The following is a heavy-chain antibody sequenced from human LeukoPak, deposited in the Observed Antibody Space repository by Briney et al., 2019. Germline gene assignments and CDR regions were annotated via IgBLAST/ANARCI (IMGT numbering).Heavy chain of an antibody. CDR2: IYHSGST. D-gene: IGHD3-10*01. Sequence: SETLSLTCAVSGYSISSGYYWGWIRQPPGKGLEWIGSIYHSGSTYYNPSLKSRVTISVDTSKNQFSLKLSSVTAADTAVYYCAAYGSGSYMDVWGKGTTVTVSS. J-gene: IGHJ6*03. CDR3: AAYGSGSYMDV. V-gene: IGHV4-38-2*01. CDR1: GYSISSGYY.